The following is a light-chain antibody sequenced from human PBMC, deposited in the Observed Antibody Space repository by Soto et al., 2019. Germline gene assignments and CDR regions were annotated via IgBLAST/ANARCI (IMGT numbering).Light chain of an antibody. CDR1: QSISSY. CDR2: AAS. J-gene: IGKJ1*01. Sequence: DIPMTQSPPSLSASVGDRVTITCRASQSISSYLNWYQQKPGKAPKLLIYAASTLQSGVPSRFSGSGSGTHFTLTISSLQPEDFATYYCQQYYSYPRTFGQGTKVDIK. CDR3: QQYYSYPRT. V-gene: IGKV1-39*01.